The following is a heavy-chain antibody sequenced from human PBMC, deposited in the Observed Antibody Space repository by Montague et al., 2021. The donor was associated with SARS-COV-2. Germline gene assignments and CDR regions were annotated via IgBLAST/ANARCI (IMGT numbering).Heavy chain of an antibody. V-gene: IGHV4-39*02. D-gene: IGHD5-12*01. CDR2: IYDSGST. CDR1: GGSISSRNYY. J-gene: IGHJ3*02. CDR3: ARRGRKLLPVATTIGGFDI. Sequence: SDTLSLTRTLSGGSISSRNYYWDWIRQPPGKGLEWIGSIYDSGSTYYNPSLKSRVTISVDTSKNHFSLKLSSVTAADTAVYYCARRGRKLLPVATTIGGFDIGGQGTMVTVSS.